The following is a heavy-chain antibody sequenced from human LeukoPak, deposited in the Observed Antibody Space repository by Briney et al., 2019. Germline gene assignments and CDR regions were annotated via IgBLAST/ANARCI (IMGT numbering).Heavy chain of an antibody. CDR1: VYSSRTYT. CDR2: ISYDGSNK. V-gene: IGHV3-30*03. J-gene: IGHJ4*02. D-gene: IGHD2-8*02. Sequence: GGSLRLSCAPPVYSSRTYTIHRVPQAPGKGLESVASISYDGSNKYYADSVKGRFTISRDNSKNTLYLQMNSLRAEDTALYYCAGRYCTGGPCDAGLGYWGQGTLVTVSS. CDR3: AGRYCTGGPCDAGLGY.